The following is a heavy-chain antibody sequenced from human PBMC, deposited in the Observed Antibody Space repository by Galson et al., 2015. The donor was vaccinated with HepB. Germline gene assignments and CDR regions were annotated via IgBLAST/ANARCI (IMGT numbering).Heavy chain of an antibody. CDR3: ARRLGGYYYYYGMDV. J-gene: IGHJ6*02. CDR1: GYTFTSYY. D-gene: IGHD7-27*01. V-gene: IGHV1-46*01. Sequence: SVKVSCKASGYTFTSYYMHWVRQAPGQGLEWMGIINPSGGSTSYAQKFQGRVTMTRDTSTSTVYMELSSLRSEDTAVYYCARRLGGYYYYYGMDVWGQGTTVTVSS. CDR2: INPSGGST.